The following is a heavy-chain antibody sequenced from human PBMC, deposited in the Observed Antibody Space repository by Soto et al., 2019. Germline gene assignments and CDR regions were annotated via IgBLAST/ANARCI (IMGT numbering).Heavy chain of an antibody. D-gene: IGHD5-18*01. CDR2: IYYSGST. Sequence: SDTLSLTCTLSGCSINSGDYYWSWIRQPPGKGLECIGYIYYSGSTYYNPSLKSRVTISVDASKNQFSLKLSSVTAADTAVYYCARASPVVTDVWGQGTTIT. V-gene: IGHV4-30-4*02. CDR3: ARASPVVTDV. J-gene: IGHJ6*02. CDR1: GCSINSGDYY.